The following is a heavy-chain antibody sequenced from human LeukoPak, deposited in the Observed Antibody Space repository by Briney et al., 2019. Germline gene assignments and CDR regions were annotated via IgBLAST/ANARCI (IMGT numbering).Heavy chain of an antibody. CDR3: ARSSGWYHRGPDYYYYYMDV. CDR2: ILENGSNQ. J-gene: IGHJ6*03. D-gene: IGHD6-19*01. V-gene: IGHV3-30*04. Sequence: GGSLRLSCAASGFTFSNYIMHWVRQAPGKGLDWVAVILENGSNQYYADSVKGRFTISRDNSKNTLFLQMNSLRAEDTAVYYCARSSGWYHRGPDYYYYYMDVWGKGTTVTVS. CDR1: GFTFSNYI.